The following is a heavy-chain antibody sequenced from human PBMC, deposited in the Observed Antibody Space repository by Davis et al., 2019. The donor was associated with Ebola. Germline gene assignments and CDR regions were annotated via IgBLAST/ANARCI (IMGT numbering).Heavy chain of an antibody. V-gene: IGHV4-34*01. CDR1: GGSFSGYY. CDR2: INHSGST. CDR3: ARAIGGNSGWFDP. J-gene: IGHJ5*02. Sequence: SETLSLTCAVYGGSFSGYYWGWIRQPPGKGLEWIGEINHSGSTNYNPSLKSRVTISVDTSKNQFSLKLSSVTAADTAVYYCARAIGGNSGWFDPWGQGTLVTVSS. D-gene: IGHD4-23*01.